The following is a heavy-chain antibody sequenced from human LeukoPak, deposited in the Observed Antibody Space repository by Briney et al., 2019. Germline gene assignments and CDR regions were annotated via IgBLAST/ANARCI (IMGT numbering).Heavy chain of an antibody. CDR2: IYYSVTA. Sequence: SETLSLTCTVSGVSVGSSSYYWGWIRQPPGKGLEWLGNIYYSVTAYYNPSLKSRVTISVDKSKNQFSLKLTSVTAADTAHYFCARGTYSFAYALDVWGPGTTVTVSS. V-gene: IGHV4-39*07. J-gene: IGHJ6*02. CDR3: ARGTYSFAYALDV. CDR1: GVSVGSSSYY. D-gene: IGHD3-16*01.